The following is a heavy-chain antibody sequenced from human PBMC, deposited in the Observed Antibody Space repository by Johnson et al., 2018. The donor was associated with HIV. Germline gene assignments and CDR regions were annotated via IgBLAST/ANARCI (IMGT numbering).Heavy chain of an antibody. D-gene: IGHD3-16*02. CDR1: GFTFSSYA. J-gene: IGHJ3*02. V-gene: IGHV3-30*04. CDR3: ARPPAYLYKAAFSI. Sequence: QVQLVESGEGVVQPGRSLRLSCAASGFTFSSYAMHWVRQAPGKGLEWVAVISFDGSNKYYADSVKGRFTISRDNSKNTLYLQMNSLRAKDTAVYFCARPPAYLYKAAFSIWGQGTMVTVSS. CDR2: ISFDGSNK.